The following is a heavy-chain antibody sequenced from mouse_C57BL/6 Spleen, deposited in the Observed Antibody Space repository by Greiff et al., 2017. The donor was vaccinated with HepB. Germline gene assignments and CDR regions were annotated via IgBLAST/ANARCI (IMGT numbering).Heavy chain of an antibody. J-gene: IGHJ2*01. CDR2: IDPSDSYT. CDR3: ARCEVTPYFDY. D-gene: IGHD2-2*01. CDR1: GYTFTSYW. V-gene: IGHV1-69*01. Sequence: VQLQQPGAELVMPGASVKLSCKASGYTFTSYWMHWVKQRPGQGLEWIGEIDPSDSYTNYNQKFKGKSTLTVDKSSSTAYMQLSSLTSEDSAVYYYARCEVTPYFDYWGQGTTLTVSS.